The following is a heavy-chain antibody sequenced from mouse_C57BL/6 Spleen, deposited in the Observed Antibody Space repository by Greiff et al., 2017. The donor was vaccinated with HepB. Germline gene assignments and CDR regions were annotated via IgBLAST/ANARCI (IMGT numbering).Heavy chain of an antibody. CDR1: GYTFTDYY. J-gene: IGHJ2*01. CDR3: ARQYGGY. Sequence: LQLQQSGPELVKPGASVKISCKASGYTFTDYYMNWVKQSHGKSLEWIGDINPNNGGTSYNQKFKGKATLTVDKSSSTAYMELRSLTSEDSAVYYCARQYGGYWGQGTTLTVSS. D-gene: IGHD1-2*01. V-gene: IGHV1-26*01. CDR2: INPNNGGT.